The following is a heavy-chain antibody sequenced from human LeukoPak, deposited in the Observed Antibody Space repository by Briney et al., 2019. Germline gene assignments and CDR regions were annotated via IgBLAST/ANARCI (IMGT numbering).Heavy chain of an antibody. CDR1: GGSISSYY. V-gene: IGHV4-59*01. CDR3: ARDYDSSGYYHAFDI. Sequence: PSETLSLTCTVSGGSISSYYWSWIRQPPGKGLEWIGYIYYSGSTNYNPSLKSRVTISVDTSKNQFSLKLSSVTAADTAVYYCARDYDSSGYYHAFDIWGQGTMVTVSS. D-gene: IGHD3-22*01. J-gene: IGHJ3*02. CDR2: IYYSGST.